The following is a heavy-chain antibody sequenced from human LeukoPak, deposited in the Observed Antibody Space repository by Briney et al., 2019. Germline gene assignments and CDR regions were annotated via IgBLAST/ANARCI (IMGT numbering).Heavy chain of an antibody. Sequence: ASVKVSCKASGGTFSSYAISWVRQAPGQGLEWMGWISAYNGNTNYAQKLQGRVTMTTDTSTSTAYMELRSLRSDDTAVYYCARVCITMVRGVIIRIFDYWGQGTLVTVSS. D-gene: IGHD3-10*01. CDR1: GGTFSSYA. CDR3: ARVCITMVRGVIIRIFDY. J-gene: IGHJ4*02. V-gene: IGHV1-18*01. CDR2: ISAYNGNT.